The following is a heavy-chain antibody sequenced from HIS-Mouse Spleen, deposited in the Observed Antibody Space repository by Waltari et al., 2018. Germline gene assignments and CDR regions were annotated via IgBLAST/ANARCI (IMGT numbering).Heavy chain of an antibody. J-gene: IGHJ2*01. D-gene: IGHD6-13*01. CDR3: AREIPYSSSWYDWYFDL. CDR2: IDYSGST. Sequence: QVQLQESGPGLVKPSQTLSLTCTVSGGSISRGGYYWGWIRQHPGKGPGWIGYIDYSGSTYYNPSLKSRVTISVDTSKNQFSLKLSSVTAADTAVYYCAREIPYSSSWYDWYFDLWGRGTLVTVSS. V-gene: IGHV4-31*03. CDR1: GGSISRGGYY.